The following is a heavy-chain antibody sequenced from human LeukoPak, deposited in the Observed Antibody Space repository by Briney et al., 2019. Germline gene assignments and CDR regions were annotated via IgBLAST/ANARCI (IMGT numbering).Heavy chain of an antibody. V-gene: IGHV3-11*01. J-gene: IGHJ4*02. CDR1: GFTFGDYY. CDR3: ARVRVGATKDY. D-gene: IGHD1-26*01. Sequence: HPGGSLRLSCAASGFTFGDYYMSWIRQAPGKGLEWVSYISNSGSTIFYADSVKGRFTISRDNGKNSLYLQMNSLRAEDTAVYYCARVRVGATKDYWGQGTLATVSS. CDR2: ISNSGSTI.